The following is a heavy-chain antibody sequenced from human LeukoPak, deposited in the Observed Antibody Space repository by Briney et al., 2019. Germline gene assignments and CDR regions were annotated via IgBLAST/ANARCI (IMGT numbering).Heavy chain of an antibody. CDR2: IYTSGST. D-gene: IGHD3-9*01. Sequence: SQTLSLTCTVSGGSISSGSYYWSWIRQPAGKGLVWIGRIYTSGSTNYNPSLKSRVTISVDPSKNQLSLRLISVTAADTDVYYCARELLLTGYYYNVGYYDMEVWGKGTTVTVSS. V-gene: IGHV4-61*02. CDR3: ARELLLTGYYYNVGYYDMEV. CDR1: GGSISSGSYY. J-gene: IGHJ6*03.